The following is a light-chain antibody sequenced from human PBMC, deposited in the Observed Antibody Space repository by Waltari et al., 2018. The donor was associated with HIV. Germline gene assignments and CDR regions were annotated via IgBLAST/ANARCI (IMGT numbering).Light chain of an antibody. CDR3: QTWSV. V-gene: IGLV4-69*01. CDR1: SGHSGYA. J-gene: IGLJ3*02. CDR2: LNSDGSH. Sequence: LVLTQSPSASASLGASVKLTCPLSSGHSGYAIAWHQQQPEKGPRYLMKLNSDGSHSKGDGIPDRFSGSSSGAERYLTISSLQSEDEADYYCQTWSVFGGGTKLTVL.